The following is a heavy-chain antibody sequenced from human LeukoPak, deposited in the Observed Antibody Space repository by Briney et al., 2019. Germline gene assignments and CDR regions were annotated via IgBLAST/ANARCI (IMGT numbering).Heavy chain of an antibody. Sequence: GGSLRLSCAASGFTFDDYAMHWVRQAPGKGLEWVSGISWNSGSIGYADSVKGRFTISRDNAKNSLYLQMNSLRAEDTALYYCAKDISEVRYYYGMDVWGQGTTVTVSS. D-gene: IGHD3-10*01. CDR2: ISWNSGSI. CDR3: AKDISEVRYYYGMDV. V-gene: IGHV3-9*01. J-gene: IGHJ6*02. CDR1: GFTFDDYA.